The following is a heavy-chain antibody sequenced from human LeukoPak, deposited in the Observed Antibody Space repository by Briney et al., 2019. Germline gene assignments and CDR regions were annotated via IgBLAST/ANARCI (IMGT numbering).Heavy chain of an antibody. Sequence: GGSLRLSCAASGLTFAFYHMSWVRQAPGKGLEWVATIRGDGVYYADSVKGRFTISRDDSKNTVYVQMNSLRAEDTAVYYCAKSRVEVAGTGGFDTWGRGTLVAVSS. D-gene: IGHD6-13*01. CDR3: AKSRVEVAGTGGFDT. V-gene: IGHV3-23*01. J-gene: IGHJ3*02. CDR2: IRGDGV. CDR1: GLTFAFYH.